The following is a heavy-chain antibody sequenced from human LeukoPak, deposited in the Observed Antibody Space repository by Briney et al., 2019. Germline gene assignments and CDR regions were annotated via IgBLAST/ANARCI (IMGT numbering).Heavy chain of an antibody. Sequence: GASVKVSCKASGYTFTSYGISWVRQAPGQGLEWMGWISAYNGNTNYAQKLQGRVTMTTDTSTSTAYMELRSLRSDDTAVYYCARTNYGSGSYYNVYWGQGILVTVSS. D-gene: IGHD3-10*01. CDR1: GYTFTSYG. CDR2: ISAYNGNT. CDR3: ARTNYGSGSYYNVY. V-gene: IGHV1-18*01. J-gene: IGHJ4*02.